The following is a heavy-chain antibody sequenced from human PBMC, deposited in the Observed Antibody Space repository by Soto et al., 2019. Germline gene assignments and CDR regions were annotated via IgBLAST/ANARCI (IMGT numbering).Heavy chain of an antibody. CDR3: ARGPEWIQIWPGFGY. Sequence: PGGSLRLSCAASGFTFSSYGMHWVRQAPGKGLEWVAVIWYDGSNKYYADSVRGRFTISRDNSKNTLYLQMNSLRAEDTAVYYCARGPEWIQIWPGFGYWGQGTLVTVSS. V-gene: IGHV3-33*01. D-gene: IGHD5-18*01. J-gene: IGHJ4*02. CDR2: IWYDGSNK. CDR1: GFTFSSYG.